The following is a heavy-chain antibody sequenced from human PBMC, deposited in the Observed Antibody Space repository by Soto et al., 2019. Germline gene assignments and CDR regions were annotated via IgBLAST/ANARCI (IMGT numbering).Heavy chain of an antibody. CDR3: AKDQGSSWYEIDY. D-gene: IGHD6-13*01. Sequence: GGSLRLSCEASGFNFRSYAMSWVRQAPGQGLEWVSAISDTGADTYHADSVKGRFTISRDNSKNTLYLQMNSLRAEDTAVYYCAKDQGSSWYEIDYWGQGTLVTVSS. V-gene: IGHV3-23*01. CDR1: GFNFRSYA. J-gene: IGHJ4*02. CDR2: ISDTGADT.